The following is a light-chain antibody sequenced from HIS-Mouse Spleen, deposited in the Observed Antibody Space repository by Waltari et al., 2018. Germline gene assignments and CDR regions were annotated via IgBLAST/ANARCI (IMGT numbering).Light chain of an antibody. CDR1: SLRSYY. CDR3: NSRDSSGNHVV. CDR2: GKN. J-gene: IGLJ2*01. V-gene: IGLV3-19*01. Sequence: SSELTQDPAVSVALGQTVRITCQGDSLRSYYASWYQQKPGQAPVLVIYGKNNRPSGVPDRFLGSRSGNTTALTITGAQAEDEADYYCNSRDSSGNHVVFGGGTKLTVL.